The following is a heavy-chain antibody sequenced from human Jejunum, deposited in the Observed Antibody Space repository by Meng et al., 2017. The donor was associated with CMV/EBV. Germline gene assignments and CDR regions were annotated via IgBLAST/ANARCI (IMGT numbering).Heavy chain of an antibody. V-gene: IGHV3-11*01. D-gene: IGHD2-2*01. CDR1: FTCSDYY. CDR2: ISSSGMTI. J-gene: IGHJ6*02. Sequence: FTCSDYYMNWIRQAPGKGLEWVSYISSSGMTIFYADSVKGRFTISRDNAKKSLYLQMDGLRAEDTAVYYCASLVVIPADYYNYGMDVWGQGTTVTVSS. CDR3: ASLVVIPADYYNYGMDV.